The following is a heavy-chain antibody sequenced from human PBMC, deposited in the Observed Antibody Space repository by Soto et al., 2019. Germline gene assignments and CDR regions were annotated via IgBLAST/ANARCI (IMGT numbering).Heavy chain of an antibody. V-gene: IGHV5-51*01. CDR3: FSVGLVGSNSLIIAWFGH. Sequence: GESLKISCMGSGYTFTSHWIGWVRQMPGKALAWMGIIYPGDSDTRFSPSFQGQVTISADKSIRTAYRQWNSLKASDTAMYSCFSVGLVGSNSLIIAWFGHRPPGTLFSVSS. CDR2: IYPGDSDT. D-gene: IGHD2-8*02. CDR1: GYTFTSHW. J-gene: IGHJ5*02.